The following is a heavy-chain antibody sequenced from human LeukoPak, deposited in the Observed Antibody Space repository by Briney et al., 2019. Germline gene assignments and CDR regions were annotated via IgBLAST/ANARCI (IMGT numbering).Heavy chain of an antibody. CDR2: IYYSGST. CDR1: GGSINSYY. Sequence: SETPSLTCTVSGGSINSYYWSWIRQPPGKGLEWIGYIYYSGSTNYNPSLKSRVTISVHTSKNQFSLKLSSVTAADTAVYYCARLTGYSSESWFDPWGQGTLVTVSS. V-gene: IGHV4-59*01. J-gene: IGHJ5*02. D-gene: IGHD3-9*01. CDR3: ARLTGYSSESWFDP.